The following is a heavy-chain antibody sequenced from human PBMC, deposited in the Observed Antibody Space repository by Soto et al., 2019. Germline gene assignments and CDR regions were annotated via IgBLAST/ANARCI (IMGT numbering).Heavy chain of an antibody. J-gene: IGHJ5*02. CDR3: AREGVYCSSTSCYLGGFDP. D-gene: IGHD2-2*01. CDR1: GDSVSSNSAA. V-gene: IGHV6-1*01. Sequence: PSQTLSLTCAISGDSVSSNSAAWNWIRQSPSRGLEWLGRTYYRSKWYNDYAVSVKSRITINPDTSKNQFSLQLNSVTPEDTAVYYCAREGVYCSSTSCYLGGFDPWGQGTLVTVSS. CDR2: TYYRSKWYN.